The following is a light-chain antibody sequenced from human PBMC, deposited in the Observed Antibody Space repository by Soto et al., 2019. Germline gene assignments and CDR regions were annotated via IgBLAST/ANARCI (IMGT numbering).Light chain of an antibody. CDR1: QSVLNSYNNKNY. V-gene: IGKV4-1*01. J-gene: IGKJ4*01. Sequence: DIVMTQSPDSVAVSLGERATINCKSSQSVLNSYNNKNYLTWYQQKPGQPPKMLIYWASTRESGVPDRFSGGGSATDFTLTITSLRAEDVAVYYCQQYYNTPLTFGGGTQVEIK. CDR3: QQYYNTPLT. CDR2: WAS.